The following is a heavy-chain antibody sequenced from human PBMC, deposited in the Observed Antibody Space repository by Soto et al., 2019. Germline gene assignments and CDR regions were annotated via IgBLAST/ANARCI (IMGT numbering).Heavy chain of an antibody. CDR1: GGSISSYY. CDR3: ARESRYSSGWYFDY. V-gene: IGHV4-59*12. Sequence: PSETLSLTCTVSGGSISSYYWSWIRQPPGKGLEWIGYIYYSGSTNYNPSLKSRVTISVDTSKNQFSLKLNSVTPEDTAVYYCARESRYSSGWYFDYWGQGTLVT. CDR2: IYYSGST. J-gene: IGHJ4*02. D-gene: IGHD6-19*01.